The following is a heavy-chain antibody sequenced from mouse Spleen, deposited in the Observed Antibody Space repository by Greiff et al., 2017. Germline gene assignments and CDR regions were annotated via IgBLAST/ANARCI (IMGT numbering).Heavy chain of an antibody. CDR1: GFTFSDYY. CDR3: GRDGRSTGVAPYWDFGV. D-gene: IGHD1-1*01. CDR2: INYDGSST. V-gene: IGHV5-16*01. J-gene: IGHJ1*01. Sequence: EVMLVESEGGLVQPGSSMKLSCTASGFTFSDYYMAWVRQVPEKGLEWVANINYDGSSTYYLDSLKSRFIISRDNAKNILYLQMSSLKSEDTATYNCGRDGRSTGVAPYWDFGVLGAGTTGTGSS.